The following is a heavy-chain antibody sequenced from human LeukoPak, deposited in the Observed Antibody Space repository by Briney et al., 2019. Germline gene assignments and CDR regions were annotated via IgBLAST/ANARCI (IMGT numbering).Heavy chain of an antibody. V-gene: IGHV3-74*01. CDR1: GFTFSSYW. Sequence: GGSLRLSCAASGFTFSSYWMHWVRQAPGKGLMWVSRINSDGSITNYADSVKGRFTISRDNAKNTLYLQMNSLRAEDTAVYYCARSDASDIWGQGTMVTVSS. CDR3: ARSDASDI. J-gene: IGHJ3*02. CDR2: INSDGSIT.